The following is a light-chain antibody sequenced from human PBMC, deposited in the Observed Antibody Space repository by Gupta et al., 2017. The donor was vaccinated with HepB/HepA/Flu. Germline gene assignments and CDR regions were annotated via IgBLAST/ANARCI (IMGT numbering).Light chain of an antibody. J-gene: IGLJ2*01. Sequence: QSALTQPASVSGSPGQSITVSCTGSSGDVGGYESVSWYRQHPGKAPQLLIYDVSNRPSGISNRFSGSKSGNTASLTISGLQAEDEADYYCSSFTSTGILVVFGGGTKLTVL. CDR1: SGDVGGYES. CDR2: DVS. V-gene: IGLV2-14*01. CDR3: SSFTSTGILVV.